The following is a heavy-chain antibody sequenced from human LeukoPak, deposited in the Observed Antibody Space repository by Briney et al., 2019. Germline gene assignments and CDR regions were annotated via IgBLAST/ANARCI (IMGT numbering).Heavy chain of an antibody. D-gene: IGHD6-6*01. Sequence: GASVKVSCKASGYTFTGYYMHWVRQAPGQGLEWMGWINPNSGGTNYAQKFQGWGTMARDTSISTAYMELSRLRSDDTAVYYCARDSSSSLADYWGQGTLVTVSS. J-gene: IGHJ4*02. CDR3: ARDSSSSLADY. CDR1: GYTFTGYY. V-gene: IGHV1-2*04. CDR2: INPNSGGT.